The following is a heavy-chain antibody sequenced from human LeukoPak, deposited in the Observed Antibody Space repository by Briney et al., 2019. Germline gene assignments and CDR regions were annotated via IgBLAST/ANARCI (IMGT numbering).Heavy chain of an antibody. CDR2: IYYSGST. D-gene: IGHD5-12*01. CDR3: ARVGSGYDDNWFDP. J-gene: IGHJ5*02. V-gene: IGHV4-39*07. Sequence: SETLSLTCTVSGGSISSTSYSWGWIRQPPGKGLEWIGSIYYSGSTYYNPSLKSRVTISVDTSKNQFSLKLSSVTAADTAVYYCARVGSGYDDNWFDPWGQGTLVTVSS. CDR1: GGSISSTSYS.